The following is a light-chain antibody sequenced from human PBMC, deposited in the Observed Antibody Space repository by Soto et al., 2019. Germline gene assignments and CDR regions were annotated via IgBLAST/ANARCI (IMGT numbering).Light chain of an antibody. CDR2: AAS. Sequence: DLQLTQSPSFLSASVGDRVTITCRATQGIYTYLAWYQQKPGKAPKLLIYAASTLQSGVPSRFSGTESGTDFTLTISSRQPEDFSTYYCQQPKSYPLTLGGGTKVEIK. V-gene: IGKV1-9*01. CDR3: QQPKSYPLT. J-gene: IGKJ4*01. CDR1: QGIYTY.